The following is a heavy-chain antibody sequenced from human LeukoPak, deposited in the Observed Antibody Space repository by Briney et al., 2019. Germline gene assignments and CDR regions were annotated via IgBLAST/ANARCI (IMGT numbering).Heavy chain of an antibody. Sequence: ASVKVSCKASGYTFTSCYMHWVRQAPGQGLAWMGIINPSGGSTSYAQKFQGRVTMTRDTSTSTVYMELSSLRSEDTAVYYCARAPCYDSSGYYHRLYNWFDPWGQGTLVTVSS. V-gene: IGHV1-46*01. J-gene: IGHJ5*02. CDR2: INPSGGST. D-gene: IGHD3-22*01. CDR3: ARAPCYDSSGYYHRLYNWFDP. CDR1: GYTFTSCY.